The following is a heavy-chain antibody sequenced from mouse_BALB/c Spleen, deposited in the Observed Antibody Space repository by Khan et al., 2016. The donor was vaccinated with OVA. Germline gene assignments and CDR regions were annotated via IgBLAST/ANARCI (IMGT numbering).Heavy chain of an antibody. V-gene: IGHV5-9-3*01. CDR2: ISSGGSYT. Sequence: EVELVESGGGLVKPGGSLKLSCAASGFTFSNYAMSWVRQTPEKRLEWVATISSGGSYTYYPDSVKGRFTISRDNDKNTMYLQMSSLRSEDTAMYYWERVAWGYFDYWGQGTTLTVAS. J-gene: IGHJ2*01. CDR3: ERVAWGYFDY. CDR1: GFTFSNYA. D-gene: IGHD1-1*02.